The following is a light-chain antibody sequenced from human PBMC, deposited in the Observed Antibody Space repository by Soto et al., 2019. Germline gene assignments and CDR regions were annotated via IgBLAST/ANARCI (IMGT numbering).Light chain of an antibody. J-gene: IGLJ1*01. CDR3: FSHRSGDSHV. CDR2: GVT. V-gene: IGLV2-14*01. CDR1: SSDIGAYNY. Sequence: QSALTQPASVSGSPGQSITISCTGTSSDIGAYNYVSCYQQYPGKAPKLMIYGVTNRPSGVTNRFSGSKTGNTASLTISGLQAEDEADYYCFSHRSGDSHVFGTGTKVTVL.